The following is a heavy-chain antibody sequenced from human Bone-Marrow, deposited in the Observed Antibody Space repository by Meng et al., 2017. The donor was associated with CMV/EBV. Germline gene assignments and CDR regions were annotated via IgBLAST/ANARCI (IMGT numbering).Heavy chain of an antibody. Sequence: ASVKVSCKASGYTFTGYYMHWVRQAPGQGLEWMGWINPNSGGTNYAQKFQGRVTMTRDTSISTAYMELSRLRSDDTAVYYCARDWYSSSWYYPKYYYYYGMDVCGQGTTVTASS. J-gene: IGHJ6*02. V-gene: IGHV1-2*02. CDR3: ARDWYSSSWYYPKYYYYYGMDV. CDR2: INPNSGGT. CDR1: GYTFTGYY. D-gene: IGHD6-13*01.